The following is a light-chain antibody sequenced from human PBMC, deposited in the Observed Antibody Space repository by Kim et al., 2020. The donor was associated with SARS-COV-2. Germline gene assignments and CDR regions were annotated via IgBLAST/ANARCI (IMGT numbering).Light chain of an antibody. Sequence: GKTVTISCTRRSRSIAGNYVPWYQQCPGSSPTTVIYEGNQRPSGVPDRFSGSIDSSSNSASLTFSGLKTEDEADYYCQSYDSSNQVFGGGTKVTVL. J-gene: IGLJ3*02. V-gene: IGLV6-57*01. CDR1: SRSIAGNY. CDR2: EGN. CDR3: QSYDSSNQV.